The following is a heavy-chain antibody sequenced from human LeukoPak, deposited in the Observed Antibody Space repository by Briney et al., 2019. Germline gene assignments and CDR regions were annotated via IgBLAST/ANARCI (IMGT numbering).Heavy chain of an antibody. CDR3: ARDRDGYCSGGSCTNFDY. CDR2: INSDGRIT. J-gene: IGHJ4*02. Sequence: QAGGSLRLSCAASGFTFSDYWMHWVRQAPGKGLVGVSRINSDGRITNYADSVKGRFTISRHNAKNSLYLQMNSLRAEDTAVYYCARDRDGYCSGGSCTNFDYWGQGIMVTVSS. V-gene: IGHV3-74*01. CDR1: GFTFSDYW. D-gene: IGHD2-15*01.